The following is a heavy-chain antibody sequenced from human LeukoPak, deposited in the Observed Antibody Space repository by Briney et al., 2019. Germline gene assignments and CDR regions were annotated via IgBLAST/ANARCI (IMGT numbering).Heavy chain of an antibody. J-gene: IGHJ3*02. CDR1: GGSFSGYY. CDR3: AREGLVATTASDAFDI. Sequence: SETLSLTCAVYGGSFSGYYWSWIRQPPGKGLEWIGEINHSGSTNYNPSLKSRVTISVDTSKNQFSLKLSSVTAAGTAVYYCAREGLVATTASDAFDIWGQGTMVTVSS. D-gene: IGHD5-12*01. V-gene: IGHV4-34*01. CDR2: INHSGST.